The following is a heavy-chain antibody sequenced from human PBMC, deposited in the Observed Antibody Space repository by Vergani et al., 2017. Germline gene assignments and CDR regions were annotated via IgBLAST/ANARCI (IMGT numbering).Heavy chain of an antibody. J-gene: IGHJ4*02. Sequence: QVQLVQSGAEVKKPGSSVKVSCKASGGTFSSYAISWVRQAPGQGLEWMGGIIPIFGTANYAQKFQGRVTITADESTGTAYMELGSLRSEDTAVYYCARVIDCTNGVCYTGNDLDYWGQGTLVTVSS. V-gene: IGHV1-69*12. D-gene: IGHD2-8*01. CDR2: IIPIFGTA. CDR3: ARVIDCTNGVCYTGNDLDY. CDR1: GGTFSSYA.